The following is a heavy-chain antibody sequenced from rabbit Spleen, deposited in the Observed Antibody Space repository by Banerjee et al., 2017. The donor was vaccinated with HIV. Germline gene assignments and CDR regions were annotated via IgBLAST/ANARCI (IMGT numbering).Heavy chain of an antibody. J-gene: IGHJ4*01. V-gene: IGHV1S40*01. CDR1: GFSFNSNDY. Sequence: QSLEESGGGLVQPEGSLTLTCTTSGFSFNSNDYMCWVRQAPGKGLEWIACTAAGRSAFTYYASWAKGRFTCSKASSTTVTLQMTSLTAADTATYFCARDLAGVIGWNFKLWGPGTLVTVS. D-gene: IGHD4-1*01. CDR3: ARDLAGVIGWNFKL. CDR2: TAAGRSAFT.